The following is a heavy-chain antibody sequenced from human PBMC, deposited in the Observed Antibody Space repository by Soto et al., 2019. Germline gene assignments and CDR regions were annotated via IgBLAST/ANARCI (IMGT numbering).Heavy chain of an antibody. D-gene: IGHD3-22*01. J-gene: IGHJ6*02. V-gene: IGHV1-69*01. CDR3: ARPTITTGVDYYYGMDV. CDR1: GGTFSKYA. CDR2: IIPIFGTA. Sequence: QVQLVQSGAEVKKPGSSVKVSCKASGGTFSKYAISWVRQAHGQGLEWMGGIIPIFGTASYAQKFQGRVTITADESTSTAYMELSSLRSEDTAVYYCARPTITTGVDYYYGMDVWGQGTTVTVSS.